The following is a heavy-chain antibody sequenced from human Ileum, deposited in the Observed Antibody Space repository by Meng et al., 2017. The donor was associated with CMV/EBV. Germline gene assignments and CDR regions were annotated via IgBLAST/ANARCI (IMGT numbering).Heavy chain of an antibody. CDR2: IKSKTDGGTT. Sequence: NAWMSWVRQAPGKGLEWVGRIKSKTDGGTTDYAAPVKGRFTISRDDSKNTLYLQMNSLKTEDTAVYYCTTDRAPREVPAAIIDWFDPWGQGTLVTVSS. CDR3: TTDRAPREVPAAIIDWFDP. D-gene: IGHD2-2*01. V-gene: IGHV3-15*01. CDR1: NAW. J-gene: IGHJ5*02.